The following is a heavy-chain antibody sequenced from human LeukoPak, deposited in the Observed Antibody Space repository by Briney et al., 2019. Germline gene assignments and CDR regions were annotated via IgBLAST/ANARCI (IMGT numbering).Heavy chain of an antibody. Sequence: PGRSLRLSCAASGFTFDDYAMHWVRQAPGKGLEWVSGISWNSGSIGYADSVKGRFTISRDNAKNSLYLQMNSLRAEDTALYYCARRLRVGENWFDPWGQGTLVTVSS. CDR1: GFTFDDYA. D-gene: IGHD4-17*01. CDR2: ISWNSGSI. CDR3: ARRLRVGENWFDP. V-gene: IGHV3-9*01. J-gene: IGHJ5*02.